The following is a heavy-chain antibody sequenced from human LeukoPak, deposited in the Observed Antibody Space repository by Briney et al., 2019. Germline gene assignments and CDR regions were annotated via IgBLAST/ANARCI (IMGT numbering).Heavy chain of an antibody. Sequence: GGSLRLSCAASGFTFSSYAMSWVRQAPGKGLEWVSAISGSGGSTYYADSVKGWFTISRDNSKNTLYLQMNSLRAEDTAVYYCAGGPVVVTAAFDYWGQGTLVTVSS. CDR2: ISGSGGST. J-gene: IGHJ4*02. D-gene: IGHD2-21*02. CDR3: AGGPVVVTAAFDY. V-gene: IGHV3-23*01. CDR1: GFTFSSYA.